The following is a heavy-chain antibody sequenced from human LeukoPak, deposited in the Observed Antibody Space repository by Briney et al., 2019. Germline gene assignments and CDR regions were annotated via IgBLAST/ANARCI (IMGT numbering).Heavy chain of an antibody. CDR3: ARGSAPYCSSTSCYLYYFDY. J-gene: IGHJ4*02. CDR2: ISYDGSNK. D-gene: IGHD2-2*01. CDR1: GFTFSSYA. V-gene: IGHV3-30*04. Sequence: PGGSLRLSCAASGFTFSSYATHWVRQAPGKGLEWVAVISYDGSNKYYADSVKGRFTISRDNSKNTLYLQMNSLRAEDTAVYYCARGSAPYCSSTSCYLYYFDYWGQGTLVTVSS.